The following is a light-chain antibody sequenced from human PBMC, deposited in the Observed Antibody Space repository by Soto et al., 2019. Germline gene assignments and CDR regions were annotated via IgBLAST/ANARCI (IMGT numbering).Light chain of an antibody. V-gene: IGLV2-14*03. CDR1: SSDVGGYNF. Sequence: QSALTQPASVFGSPGQSITFSCTGTSSDVGGYNFVSWYQQHPGKAPKLMIYEVSSRPSGVSNRFSGSKSGNTASLTISGLQPEDEADYYCHSYYNRRSAWVFGGGTMVTVL. CDR3: HSYYNRRSAWV. CDR2: EVS. J-gene: IGLJ3*02.